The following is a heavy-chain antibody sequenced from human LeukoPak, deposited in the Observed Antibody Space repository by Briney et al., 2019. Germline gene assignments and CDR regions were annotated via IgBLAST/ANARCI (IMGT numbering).Heavy chain of an antibody. Sequence: PSETLSLTCTVSGGSISSYYWSWIRQPPGKGLEWIGYIYYSGSTNYNPSLKSRVTISVDTSKNQFSLKLSSVTAADTAVYYCASRPTPPYYYYYMDVWGKGTTVTVSS. V-gene: IGHV4-59*01. CDR1: GGSISSYY. D-gene: IGHD4-23*01. J-gene: IGHJ6*03. CDR2: IYYSGST. CDR3: ASRPTPPYYYYYMDV.